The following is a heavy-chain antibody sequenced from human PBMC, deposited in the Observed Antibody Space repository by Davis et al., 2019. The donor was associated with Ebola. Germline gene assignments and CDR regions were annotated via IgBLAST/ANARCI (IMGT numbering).Heavy chain of an antibody. J-gene: IGHJ6*02. Sequence: MPSETLSLTCTVSGGSISSGGYYWSWIRQHPGKGLAWIGYIYYSGSTYYNPSLKSRVTISVDTSKNQFSLKLSSVTAADTAVYYCARLRVYSPYYYYGMDVWGQGTTVTVSS. V-gene: IGHV4-31*03. CDR3: ARLRVYSPYYYYGMDV. D-gene: IGHD6-13*01. CDR1: GGSISSGGYY. CDR2: IYYSGST.